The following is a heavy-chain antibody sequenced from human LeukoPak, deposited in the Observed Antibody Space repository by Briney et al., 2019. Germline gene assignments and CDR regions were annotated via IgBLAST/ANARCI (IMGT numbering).Heavy chain of an antibody. CDR3: AKDRYCSGGSCYWDAFDY. Sequence: GGSLRLSCAASGFTFDDYAMHWARQAPGKGLEWVSGISWNSGSIGYADSVKGRFTISRDNAKNSLYLQMNSLRAEDTALYYCAKDRYCSGGSCYWDAFDYWGQGTLVTVSS. CDR2: ISWNSGSI. CDR1: GFTFDDYA. D-gene: IGHD2-15*01. J-gene: IGHJ4*02. V-gene: IGHV3-9*01.